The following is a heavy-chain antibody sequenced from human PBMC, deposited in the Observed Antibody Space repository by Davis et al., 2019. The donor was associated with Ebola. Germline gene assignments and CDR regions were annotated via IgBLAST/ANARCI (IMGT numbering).Heavy chain of an antibody. V-gene: IGHV3-73*01. D-gene: IGHD2-21*01. CDR1: GFTFSGST. J-gene: IGHJ6*02. CDR2: IRSKANSYAT. CDR3: NGGGDPGMDV. Sequence: GGSLRLSCAASGFTFSGSTMHWVRQASGKGLEWVGRIRSKANSYATAYAASVKGRFTISRDDSKNTAYLQMNSRKTEDRSVYYGNGGGDPGMDVWGQGTTVTVSS.